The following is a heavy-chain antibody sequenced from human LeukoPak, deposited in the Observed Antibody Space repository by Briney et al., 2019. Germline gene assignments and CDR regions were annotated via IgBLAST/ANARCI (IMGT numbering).Heavy chain of an antibody. CDR3: AGGRRQDFFGN. CDR1: GGSIADNDY. V-gene: IGHV4-39*07. J-gene: IGHJ4*02. CDR2: IYYLGTT. Sequence: SETLSLTCTVSGGSIADNDYWGWVRQPPGKGLEWIATIYYLGTTYYNPSLKSRVAISVDTSKNQFSLRLSSVAAADTAIYYCAGGRRQDFFGNWGQGTLVSVSS.